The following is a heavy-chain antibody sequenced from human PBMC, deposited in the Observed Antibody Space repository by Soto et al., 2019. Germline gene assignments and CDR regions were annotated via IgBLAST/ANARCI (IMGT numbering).Heavy chain of an antibody. CDR2: IWYDGSNK. CDR3: AMGPWFDP. J-gene: IGHJ5*02. Sequence: GGSLRLSCAASGFTFSSYGMHWVRQAPGKGLEWVAVIWYDGSNKYYADSVKGRFTISRDNSKNTLYLQMSSLRAEDTAVYYCAMGPWFDPWGQGTLVTVYS. V-gene: IGHV3-33*01. CDR1: GFTFSSYG.